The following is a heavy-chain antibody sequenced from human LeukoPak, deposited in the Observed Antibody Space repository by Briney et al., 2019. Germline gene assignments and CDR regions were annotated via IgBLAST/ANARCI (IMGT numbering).Heavy chain of an antibody. CDR1: GGSFSSYY. Sequence: SETLSLTCAVYGGSFSSYYWSWIRQPPGKGLEWIGYIYYSGSTYYNPSLKSRVTISVDTSKNQFSLKLSSVTAADTAVYYCARGVGTTVPYYFDYWGLGTLVTVSS. V-gene: IGHV4-34*09. CDR2: IYYSGST. J-gene: IGHJ4*02. CDR3: ARGVGTTVPYYFDY. D-gene: IGHD4-17*01.